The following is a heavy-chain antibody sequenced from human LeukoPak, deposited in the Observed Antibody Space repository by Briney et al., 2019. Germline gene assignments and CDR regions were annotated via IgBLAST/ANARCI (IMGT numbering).Heavy chain of an antibody. CDR2: IIPIFGTA. D-gene: IGHD6-19*01. J-gene: IGHJ6*03. Sequence: SVKVSSKASGGTFSSYAISWVRQAPGQGLEWMGGIIPIFGTANYAQKFQGRVTITADESTSTAYMELSSLRSEDTAVYYCARTKGSYSSGWSLNYYYYYYMDVWGKGTTVTISS. CDR1: GGTFSSYA. CDR3: ARTKGSYSSGWSLNYYYYYYMDV. V-gene: IGHV1-69*13.